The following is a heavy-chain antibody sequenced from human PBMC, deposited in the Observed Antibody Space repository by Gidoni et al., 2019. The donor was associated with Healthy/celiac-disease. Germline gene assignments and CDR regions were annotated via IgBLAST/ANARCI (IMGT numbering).Heavy chain of an antibody. CDR3: ARDEHSNNACPACPRWFDP. D-gene: IGHD4-4*01. CDR1: GGSISSSY. CDR2: IYYSGST. V-gene: IGHV4-59*01. Sequence: QVQLQASGPGLVKPSETLSLTCTVSGGSISSSYWSWIRQPPGKGLEWIGYIYYSGSTNYNPSLKSRVTISVDTSKNQFSLKLSSVTAADTALYYCARDEHSNNACPACPRWFDPWGQGTLVTVSS. J-gene: IGHJ5*02.